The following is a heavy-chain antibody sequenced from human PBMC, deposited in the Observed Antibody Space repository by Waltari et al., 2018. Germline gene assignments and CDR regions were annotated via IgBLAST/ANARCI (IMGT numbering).Heavy chain of an antibody. D-gene: IGHD4-17*01. Sequence: QVQLQESGPGLVKPSQTLSLTCTVSGGSISSGSYYWSWIRQPAGKGLEWIGYSYTGGITNSYPTLKSRVTISGDTAKNLFSLNLSSVVAADTAVYDCARDQDGDYGRWGQGTLVTVSS. J-gene: IGHJ4*02. V-gene: IGHV4-61*09. CDR1: GGSISSGSYY. CDR3: ARDQDGDYGR. CDR2: SYTGGIT.